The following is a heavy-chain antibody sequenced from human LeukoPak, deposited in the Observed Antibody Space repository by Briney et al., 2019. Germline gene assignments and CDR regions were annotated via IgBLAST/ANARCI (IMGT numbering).Heavy chain of an antibody. CDR3: ARSAATGSDAFDI. V-gene: IGHV1-69*01. J-gene: IGHJ3*02. D-gene: IGHD2-15*01. Sequence: SVKVSCKASEGMLSTYVFTWVRQAPGQGLEWMGGVIPTFGTPNYAQKFQGRVTVTVDGSTGAAYMELTSLRSEDTAIYYCARSAATGSDAFDIWGQGTLVAVSS. CDR1: EGMLSTYV. CDR2: VIPTFGTP.